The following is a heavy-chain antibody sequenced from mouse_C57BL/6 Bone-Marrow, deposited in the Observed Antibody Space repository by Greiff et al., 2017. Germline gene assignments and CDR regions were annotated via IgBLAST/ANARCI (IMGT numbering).Heavy chain of an antibody. V-gene: IGHV1-74*01. CDR1: GYTFTSYW. Sequence: VKLQQPGAELVKPGASVKVSCKASGYTFTSYWMHWVKQRPGQGLEWIGRIHPSDSDTNYNQKFKGKATLTVDKSSSTSYMQPISLTSEDSAGYDCAINNEYGGTYFDCWGQGTALTVSS. CDR3: AINNEYGGTYFDC. D-gene: IGHD3-3*01. CDR2: IHPSDSDT. J-gene: IGHJ2*01.